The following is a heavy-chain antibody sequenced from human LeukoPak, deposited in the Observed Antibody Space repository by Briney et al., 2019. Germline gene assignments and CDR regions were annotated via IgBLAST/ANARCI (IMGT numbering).Heavy chain of an antibody. D-gene: IGHD3-10*01. CDR2: ISISVSTI. V-gene: IGHV3-11*01. CDR3: AAGYGSGSYSV. J-gene: IGHJ4*02. Sequence: GGSLRLSCVASGFTFNDFSDYYLSWIRQAPGKGLEWVSYISISVSTISHADSVKGRFAISRDNAKKSLSLQMDSLRAEDTAVYYCAAGYGSGSYSVWGQGTLVTVSS. CDR1: GFTFNDFSDYY.